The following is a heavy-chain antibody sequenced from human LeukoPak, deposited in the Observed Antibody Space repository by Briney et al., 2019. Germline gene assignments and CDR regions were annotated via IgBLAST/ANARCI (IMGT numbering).Heavy chain of an antibody. D-gene: IGHD1-26*01. V-gene: IGHV3-21*01. CDR1: EFTIRSYS. Sequence: GGSLRLSCVASEFTIRSYSMHWVRQAPGKGLEWVSYISTSSTYIYYADSVMGRFTISRDNAKNSLYLHMSSLRAEDTAVYYCAIDASGSSIGIIDFWGQGTLVTVSS. CDR3: AIDASGSSIGIIDF. J-gene: IGHJ4*02. CDR2: ISTSSTYI.